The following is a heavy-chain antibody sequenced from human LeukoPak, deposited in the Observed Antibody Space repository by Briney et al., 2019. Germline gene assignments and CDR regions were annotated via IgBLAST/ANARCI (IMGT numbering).Heavy chain of an antibody. Sequence: GESLKISCKGSGYSFTSYWIGWVRQVPGKGLEWMGIIYPGDSDTRYSPSFQGQVTISADKSISTAYLQWSSLKASDTAMYYCARQRDYYDSSGYGAHAFDIWGQGTMVTVSS. J-gene: IGHJ3*02. CDR1: GYSFTSYW. CDR3: ARQRDYYDSSGYGAHAFDI. V-gene: IGHV5-51*01. D-gene: IGHD3-22*01. CDR2: IYPGDSDT.